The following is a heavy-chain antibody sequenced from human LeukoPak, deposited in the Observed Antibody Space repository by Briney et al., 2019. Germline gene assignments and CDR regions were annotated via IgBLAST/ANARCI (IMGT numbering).Heavy chain of an antibody. Sequence: SETLSLTCAVHGGSFSGFYWTWMRQPPEKELEWIGEVKHGGFTSYHPSLKSRVTMSEDTSNNQFSLKLTSVTAADTAVYYCARGLGEGYPDYWGPGTLVTVSS. CDR1: GGSFSGFY. CDR3: ARGLGEGYPDY. CDR2: VKHGGFT. V-gene: IGHV4-34*01. D-gene: IGHD5-24*01. J-gene: IGHJ4*02.